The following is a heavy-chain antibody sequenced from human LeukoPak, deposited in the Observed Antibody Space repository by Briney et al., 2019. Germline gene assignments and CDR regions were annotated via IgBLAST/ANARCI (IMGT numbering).Heavy chain of an antibody. CDR3: ASPTDYHYYYMDV. Sequence: GGSLRLSCAASGFTFSSYSMNWVRQAPGKGLEWVSYISSSSSTIYYADSVKGRFTISRDNAKNSLYLQMNSLRAGDTAVYYCASPTDYHYYYMDVWGKGTTVTVSS. J-gene: IGHJ6*03. V-gene: IGHV3-48*04. CDR1: GFTFSSYS. CDR2: ISSSSSTI.